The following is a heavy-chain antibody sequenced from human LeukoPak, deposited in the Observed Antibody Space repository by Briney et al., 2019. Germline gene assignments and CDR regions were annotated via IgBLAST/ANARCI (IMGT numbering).Heavy chain of an antibody. V-gene: IGHV4-59*01. J-gene: IGHJ6*03. CDR2: VFDSGST. Sequence: SETLSLTCSVSGASFSTNYWSWLRQPPGRGLEWIGYVFDSGSTNYNPSLKSRFTISVDTSTKQFSLRLSSVTAADTAVYYCARLYQQSKWKYYYYYMDVWGKGTAVTVSS. CDR1: GASFSTNY. D-gene: IGHD1-1*01. CDR3: ARLYQQSKWKYYYYYMDV.